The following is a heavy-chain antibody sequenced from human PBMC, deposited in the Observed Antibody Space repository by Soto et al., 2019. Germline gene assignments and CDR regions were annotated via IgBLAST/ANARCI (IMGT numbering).Heavy chain of an antibody. CDR2: ISNGGGVDT. Sequence: EVQLLESGGGLVQPGGSLRLSCAASGITFRTYAMNWVRQATGKGLEWVSTISNGGGVDTYYADSVKGRFTISRDNSNNTLYLQMSGLTPEDTALYYCATPMQNRVRRDAFDVWGQGTMVTVSS. D-gene: IGHD2-2*01. CDR1: GITFRTYA. CDR3: ATPMQNRVRRDAFDV. V-gene: IGHV3-23*01. J-gene: IGHJ3*01.